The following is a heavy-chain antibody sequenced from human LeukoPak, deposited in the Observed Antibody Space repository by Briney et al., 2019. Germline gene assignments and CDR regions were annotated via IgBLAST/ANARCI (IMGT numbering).Heavy chain of an antibody. CDR1: GFTFSSYG. CDR2: ISNDGSKR. J-gene: IGHJ4*02. D-gene: IGHD3-22*01. V-gene: IGHV3-30*18. CDR3: AKEEYYDSGGNFHY. Sequence: PGGSLRLSCAASGFTFSSYGMHWVRQASGKGLEWMAVISNDGSKRYYADSVRGRFFISRDNSKNTLSLQMMSLRAEDTAVYYCAKEEYYDSGGNFHYRGQGTLVTVRS.